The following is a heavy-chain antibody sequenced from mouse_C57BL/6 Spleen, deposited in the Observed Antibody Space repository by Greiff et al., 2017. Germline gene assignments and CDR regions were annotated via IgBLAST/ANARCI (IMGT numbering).Heavy chain of an antibody. Sequence: EVKLMESGEGLVKPGGSLKLSCAASGFTFSSYAMSWVRQTPEKRLEWVAYISSGGDYIYYADTVKGRFTISRDNARNTLYLQMSSLKSEDTAMYYCTRASYYGQFDYWGQGTTLTVSS. CDR2: ISSGGDYI. CDR1: GFTFSSYA. CDR3: TRASYYGQFDY. J-gene: IGHJ2*01. D-gene: IGHD1-2*01. V-gene: IGHV5-9-1*02.